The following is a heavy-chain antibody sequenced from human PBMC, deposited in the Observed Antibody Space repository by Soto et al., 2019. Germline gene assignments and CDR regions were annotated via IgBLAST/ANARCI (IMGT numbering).Heavy chain of an antibody. Sequence: QVQLVESGGGVVQPGRSLRLSCAASGFTFSTYGMHWVRQAPGKGLEWVTVISNDGTNKYYADSVKGRFTLSRDNSKNTVYLQMNSLRGEDTAVYYCAKGSSSSSWIIDYWGQGTLVTVSS. CDR1: GFTFSTYG. CDR3: AKGSSSSSWIIDY. V-gene: IGHV3-30*18. CDR2: ISNDGTNK. J-gene: IGHJ4*02. D-gene: IGHD6-13*01.